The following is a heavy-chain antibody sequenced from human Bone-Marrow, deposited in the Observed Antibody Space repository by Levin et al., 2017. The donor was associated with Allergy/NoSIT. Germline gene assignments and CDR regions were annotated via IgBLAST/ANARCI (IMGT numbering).Heavy chain of an antibody. Sequence: GESLKISCAASGFTFNDYHLSWVRQAPGRGLEWVSYISSTAATIYYAVSVKGRFTISRDNDKNLVYLQMNSLRAEDTATYYCAGLPYNAWHFDLWGRGTLVAVSS. V-gene: IGHV3-11*01. CDR3: AGLPYNAWHFDL. D-gene: IGHD5-24*01. CDR2: ISSTAATI. J-gene: IGHJ2*01. CDR1: GFTFNDYH.